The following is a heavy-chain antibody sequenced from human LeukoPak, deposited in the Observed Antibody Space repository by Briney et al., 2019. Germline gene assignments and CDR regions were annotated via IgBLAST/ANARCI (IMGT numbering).Heavy chain of an antibody. V-gene: IGHV1-69*06. Sequence: SVKVSCKASGGTFSSYAISWVRQAPGQGLDWMGGIIPIFGTANYAQKFQGRVTITADKSTSTAYMELSSLRSEDTAVYYCARGSCSGGSCSTGYNWFDPWGQGTLVTVSS. CDR2: IIPIFGTA. J-gene: IGHJ5*02. CDR1: GGTFSSYA. D-gene: IGHD2-15*01. CDR3: ARGSCSGGSCSTGYNWFDP.